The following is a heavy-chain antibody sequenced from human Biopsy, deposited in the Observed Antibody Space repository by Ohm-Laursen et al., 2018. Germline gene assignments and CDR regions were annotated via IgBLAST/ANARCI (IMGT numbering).Heavy chain of an antibody. J-gene: IGHJ4*02. V-gene: IGHV1-18*01. CDR3: ARVFCTSTTCYGLLDN. D-gene: IGHD2/OR15-2a*01. CDR2: ISPYNDKT. Sequence: ASVKVSCKTSGYTFTSYDISWVRQAPGQGLEWMGWISPYNDKTSYPPKLQDRVTMTADTSTNTAHMELRSLRSDDTAVYYCARVFCTSTTCYGLLDNWGQGTVVTVSP. CDR1: GYTFTSYD.